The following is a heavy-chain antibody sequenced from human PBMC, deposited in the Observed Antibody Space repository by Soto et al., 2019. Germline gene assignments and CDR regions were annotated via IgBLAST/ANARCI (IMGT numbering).Heavy chain of an antibody. CDR1: GFTFSSHV. J-gene: IGHJ4*02. V-gene: IGHV3-23*01. D-gene: IGHD2-8*02. CDR3: AKVKMGYCTGSACHLQFDY. CDR2: ISGSADTT. Sequence: EVQLLESGGDLVQPGGSLRLSCLASGFTFSSHVMSWVRQAPGKGLEWVSAISGSADTTYYADSVKGRFTISRDKSKNMLSLQVNSLRAEDTAVYYCAKVKMGYCTGSACHLQFDYWGQGTLVTVSS.